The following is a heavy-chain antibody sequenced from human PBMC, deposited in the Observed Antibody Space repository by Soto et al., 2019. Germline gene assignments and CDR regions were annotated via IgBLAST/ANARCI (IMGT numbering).Heavy chain of an antibody. CDR1: GGSFSGYY. D-gene: IGHD2-2*02. V-gene: IGHV4-34*01. Sequence: SETLSLTCAVYGGSFSGYYWSWIRQPPGKGLEWIGEINHSGSTNYNPSLKSRVTISVDTSKNQFSLKLSSVTAADTAVYYCARVDIVVVPAAIKRKLERRHLGYWGQGTLVTVSS. CDR2: INHSGST. CDR3: ARVDIVVVPAAIKRKLERRHLGY. J-gene: IGHJ4*02.